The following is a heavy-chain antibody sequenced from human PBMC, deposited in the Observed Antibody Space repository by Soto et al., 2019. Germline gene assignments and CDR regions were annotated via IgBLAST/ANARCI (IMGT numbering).Heavy chain of an antibody. J-gene: IGHJ6*03. CDR1: GFTFSSYW. V-gene: IGHV3-7*01. D-gene: IGHD3-3*01. CDR2: IKQDGSEK. CDR3: ARVADFWSGYPPGYYYYMDV. Sequence: GGSLRLSCAASGFTFSSYWMSWVRQAPGKGLEWVANIKQDGSEKYYVDSVKDRFTISRDNAKNSLYLQMNSLRAEDTAVYYCARVADFWSGYPPGYYYYMDVWGKGTTVTVSS.